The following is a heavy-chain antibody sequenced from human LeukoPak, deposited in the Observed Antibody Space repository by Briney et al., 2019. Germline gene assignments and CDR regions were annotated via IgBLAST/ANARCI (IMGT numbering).Heavy chain of an antibody. J-gene: IGHJ4*02. CDR1: GFTFSSYS. CDR2: ISSSSSYI. V-gene: IGHV3-21*01. Sequence: GGSLRLSCAASGFTFSSYSMNWVRQAPGKGLEWVSSISSSSSYIYYADSVKGRFTISRDNAKNSLYLQMSSLRAEDTAVYYCARGGQRGYSYWGQGTLVTVSS. CDR3: ARGGQRGYSY. D-gene: IGHD5-18*01.